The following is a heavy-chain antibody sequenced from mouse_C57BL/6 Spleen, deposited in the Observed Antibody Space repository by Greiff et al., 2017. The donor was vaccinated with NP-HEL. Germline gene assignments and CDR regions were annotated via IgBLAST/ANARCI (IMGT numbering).Heavy chain of an antibody. CDR1: GFNIKNTY. V-gene: IGHV14-3*01. D-gene: IGHD1-1*01. J-gene: IGHJ1*03. CDR3: ARALYYYGSSYWYFDV. Sequence: EVQLQQSVAELVRPGASVKLSCTASGFNIKNTYMHWVKQRPEQGLEWIGRIDPANGNTKYAPKFQGKATITADTSANTAYLQLSSLTSEDTAIYYCARALYYYGSSYWYFDVWGTGTTVTVSS. CDR2: IDPANGNT.